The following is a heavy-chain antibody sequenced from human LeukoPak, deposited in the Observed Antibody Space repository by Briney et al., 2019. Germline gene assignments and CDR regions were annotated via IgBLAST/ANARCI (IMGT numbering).Heavy chain of an antibody. CDR2: ISYSGGAQK. D-gene: IGHD1-14*01. J-gene: IGHJ4*02. CDR3: VRDLPAASNHPQYSFDS. Sequence: GGSLRLSCEAFGFTFSSYAMHWVRQAPGKGLEWVAVISYSGGAQKFYADSVNGRFTISRDNSKNTLFLQMDSLRPDDTAVYYRVRDLPAASNHPQYSFDSWGQGTLVIVSS. V-gene: IGHV3-30*04. CDR1: GFTFSSYA.